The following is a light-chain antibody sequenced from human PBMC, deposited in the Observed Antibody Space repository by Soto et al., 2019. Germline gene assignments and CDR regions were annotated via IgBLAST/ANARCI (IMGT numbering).Light chain of an antibody. CDR2: SNN. CDR3: AAWDDSLNGV. CDR1: SSNIGSNT. V-gene: IGLV1-44*01. Sequence: QLVLTQPPSASGTPGQRVTISCSGRSSNIGSNTVNWYQQLPGTAPKLLIYSNNQRPSGVPDRFSGSKSGTSASLAISGLQSEDEANYYCAAWDDSLNGVFGGGTKVTVL. J-gene: IGLJ3*02.